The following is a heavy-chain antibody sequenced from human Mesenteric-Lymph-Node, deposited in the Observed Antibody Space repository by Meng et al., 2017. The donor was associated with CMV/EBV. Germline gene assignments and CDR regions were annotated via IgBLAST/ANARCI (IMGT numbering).Heavy chain of an antibody. CDR1: GFIVSYNY. CDR3: ARDFGYSAFDY. J-gene: IGHJ4*02. Sequence: GGSLRLSCAASGFIVSYNYMNWVRQAPGKGLEWLASITPDESERYYVDSLRGRFTISRDNAENSLSLQMNSLRAEDTAMYYCARDFGYSAFDYWGLGTLVTVSS. CDR2: ITPDESER. D-gene: IGHD5-12*01. V-gene: IGHV3-7*01.